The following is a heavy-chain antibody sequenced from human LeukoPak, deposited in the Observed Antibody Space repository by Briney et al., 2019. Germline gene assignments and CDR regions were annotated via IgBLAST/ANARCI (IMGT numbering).Heavy chain of an antibody. CDR2: IYYSGST. V-gene: IGHV4-30-4*08. CDR3: ATHSSGYDSGNDAFDI. D-gene: IGHD3-22*01. CDR1: GGSISSGDYY. J-gene: IGHJ3*02. Sequence: SQTLSLTXTVSGGSISSGDYYWRWIRQPPGKGLEWLGYIYYSGSTYYNPSLKSRVTISVDTSKNRFSLKLSSVTAADTAVYYCATHSSGYDSGNDAFDIWGQGTMVTVSS.